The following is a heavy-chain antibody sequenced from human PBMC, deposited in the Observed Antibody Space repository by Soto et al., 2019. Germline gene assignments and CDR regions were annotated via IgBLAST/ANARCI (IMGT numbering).Heavy chain of an antibody. CDR3: ASRFYYYYYMDV. CDR1: SGSISSSNW. Sequence: SETRSPTCAVSSGSISSSNWWSWVRQPPGKGLEWIGEIYHSGSTNYNPSLKSRVTISVDKSKNQFSLKLSSVTAADTAVYYCASRFYYYYYMDVWGKGTTVTVSS. J-gene: IGHJ6*03. V-gene: IGHV4-4*02. CDR2: IYHSGST.